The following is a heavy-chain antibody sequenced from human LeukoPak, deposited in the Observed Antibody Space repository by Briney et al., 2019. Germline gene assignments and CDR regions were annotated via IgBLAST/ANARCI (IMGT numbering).Heavy chain of an antibody. CDR3: VRDRGTYRPIDY. V-gene: IGHV3-30*03. J-gene: IGHJ4*02. CDR2: ISYDGGKK. D-gene: IGHD1-26*01. Sequence: GGSLRLSCAASGFSFSDSGMHWVRQAPGKGLEWVAVISYDGGKKYYADSVKGRFTISRDNAQNSLYLQMNSLRAEDTAIYYCVRDRGTYRPIDYWGQGTLVTVSS. CDR1: GFSFSDSG.